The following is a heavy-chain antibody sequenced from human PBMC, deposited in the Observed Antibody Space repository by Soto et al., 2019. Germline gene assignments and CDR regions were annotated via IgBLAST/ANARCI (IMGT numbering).Heavy chain of an antibody. CDR1: GVNFSSYE. Sequence: GVLLRLSCRASGVNFSSYEMNWVRQAPGKGLEWVSYISSSGSTIYYADSVKGRFTISRDNAKNSLYLQMNSLRAEDTAVYYCASSINWGQGTLVTVSS. CDR3: ASSIN. V-gene: IGHV3-48*03. J-gene: IGHJ1*01. CDR2: ISSSGSTI.